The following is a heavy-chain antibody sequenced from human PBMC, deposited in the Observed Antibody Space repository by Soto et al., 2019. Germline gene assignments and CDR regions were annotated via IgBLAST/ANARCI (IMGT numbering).Heavy chain of an antibody. CDR1: GFTFSSYS. V-gene: IGHV3-21*01. CDR3: ARNLGRYYDFAYYYGMDV. D-gene: IGHD3-3*01. Sequence: GGSLRLSCAASGFTFSSYSMNWVRQAPGKGLEWVSSISSSSSYIYYADSVKGRFTISRDNAKNSLYLQMNSLRAEDTAVYYCARNLGRYYDFAYYYGMDVWGQGTTVTVSS. J-gene: IGHJ6*02. CDR2: ISSSSSYI.